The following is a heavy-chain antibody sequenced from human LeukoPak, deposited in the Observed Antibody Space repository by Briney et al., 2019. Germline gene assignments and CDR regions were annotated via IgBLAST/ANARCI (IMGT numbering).Heavy chain of an antibody. V-gene: IGHV3-23*01. Sequence: GGSLRLSCAASGFTFSSYAMSWVRQAPGKGLEWVSAISGSGGSTYYADSVKGRFTISRDNAKNSLYLQMNSLRAEDTAVYYCARDRGVTTLVIWGQGTMVTVSS. CDR1: GFTFSSYA. CDR2: ISGSGGST. D-gene: IGHD4-17*01. CDR3: ARDRGVTTLVI. J-gene: IGHJ3*02.